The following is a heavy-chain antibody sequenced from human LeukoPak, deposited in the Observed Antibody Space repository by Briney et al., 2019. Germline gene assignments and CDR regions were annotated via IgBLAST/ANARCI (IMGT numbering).Heavy chain of an antibody. J-gene: IGHJ4*02. V-gene: IGHV1-18*01. CDR3: ARGDSGSDDVLLDY. CDR2: ISAYNGRT. Sequence: ASVKVSCKASGYIFTNYGITWVRQAPGQGLEWMGWISAYNGRTNFAQTFQGRVTMTTDTSTSTVYMELRSLRSDDTAVYYCARGDSGSDDVLLDYWGQGTLVTVSS. D-gene: IGHD1-26*01. CDR1: GYIFTNYG.